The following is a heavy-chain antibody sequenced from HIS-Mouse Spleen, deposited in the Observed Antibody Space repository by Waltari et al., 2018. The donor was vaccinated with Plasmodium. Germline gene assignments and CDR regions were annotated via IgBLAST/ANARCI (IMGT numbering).Heavy chain of an antibody. D-gene: IGHD2-15*01. Sequence: EVQRVESGDGVVEPGGGRRGWWADGGCTMRSNARTWVRGVEGKGLKWVSVIYSGGSTYYADSVKGRFTISRHNSQNTLYLQMNSLRAEDTAVYSCARGYCSGGSCYSAFDIWGQGTMVTVSS. CDR1: GCTMRSNA. CDR3: ARGYCSGGSCYSAFDI. V-gene: IGHV3-66*01. J-gene: IGHJ3*02. CDR2: IYSGGST.